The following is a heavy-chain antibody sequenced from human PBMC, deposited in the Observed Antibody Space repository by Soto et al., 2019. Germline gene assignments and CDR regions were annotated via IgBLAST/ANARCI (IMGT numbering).Heavy chain of an antibody. CDR3: ARRVVVVAATRDAFDI. D-gene: IGHD2-15*01. J-gene: IGHJ3*02. CDR1: GGAFRGFY. CDR2: INHSGST. Sequence: PSETPSLTLAVYGGAFRGFYLGWVPPPPGEGLEWIGEINHSGSTNYNPSLKSRVTISVDTSKNQFSLKLSSVTAADTAVYYCARRVVVVAATRDAFDIWGQGTMVTVSS. V-gene: IGHV4-34*01.